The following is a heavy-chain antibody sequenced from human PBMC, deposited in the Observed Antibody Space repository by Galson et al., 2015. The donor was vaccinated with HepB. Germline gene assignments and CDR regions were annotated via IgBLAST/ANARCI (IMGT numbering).Heavy chain of an antibody. CDR3: ARDLRPRCGSKCNLNFDY. D-gene: IGHD2-2*01. V-gene: IGHV1-3*01. CDR2: INAGNGNT. Sequence: SVKVSCKASGYTFTSYAMHWVRQAPGQRLGWMGWINAGNGNTKYSQKFQGRVTITRDTSASTAYMELSSLRAEDTAVYYCARDLRPRCGSKCNLNFDYWGQGILVTVSS. CDR1: GYTFTSYA. J-gene: IGHJ4*02.